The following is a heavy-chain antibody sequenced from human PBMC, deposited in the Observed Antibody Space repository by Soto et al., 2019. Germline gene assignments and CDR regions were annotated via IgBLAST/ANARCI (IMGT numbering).Heavy chain of an antibody. CDR1: GYTFTGYY. J-gene: IGHJ6*02. CDR3: ASVGATRYYYYGMDV. D-gene: IGHD1-26*01. Sequence: ASVKVSCKASGYTFTGYYMQWVRQAPGQGLEWMGWINPNSGGTNYAQKFQGRVTMTRDTSISTAYMELSRLRSDDTAVYYCASVGATRYYYYGMDVWGQGTTVTVYS. CDR2: INPNSGGT. V-gene: IGHV1-2*02.